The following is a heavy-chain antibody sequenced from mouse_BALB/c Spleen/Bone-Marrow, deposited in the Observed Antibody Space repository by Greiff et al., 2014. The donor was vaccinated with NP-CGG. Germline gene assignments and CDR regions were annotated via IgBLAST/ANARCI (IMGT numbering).Heavy chain of an antibody. CDR3: TRSLVRRFAY. CDR2: IDPETGGT. D-gene: IGHD2-14*01. J-gene: IGHJ3*01. Sequence: QVQLKQSGAELVRPGASVTLSCKASGYTFTDYEMHWVKQTPVHGLEWIGAIDPETGGTAYNQKFKGKATLTADKSSSTAYMELRSLTSGDSAVYYCTRSLVRRFAYWGQGTLVTVSA. CDR1: GYTFTDYE. V-gene: IGHV1-15*01.